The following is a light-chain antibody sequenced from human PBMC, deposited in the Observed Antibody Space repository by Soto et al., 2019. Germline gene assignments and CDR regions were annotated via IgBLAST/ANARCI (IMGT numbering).Light chain of an antibody. CDR3: QQYIRWPLT. J-gene: IGKJ4*01. CDR2: GAS. Sequence: EILMTQSPATLSVSPGERATLSCRASQSVSSNLAWYPQKPGQAPSLLIYGASTRATGTPARFSGSGSGTEFTLTISSLQSEDFAVDYCQQYIRWPLTFGGGTKVDIK. V-gene: IGKV3-15*01. CDR1: QSVSSN.